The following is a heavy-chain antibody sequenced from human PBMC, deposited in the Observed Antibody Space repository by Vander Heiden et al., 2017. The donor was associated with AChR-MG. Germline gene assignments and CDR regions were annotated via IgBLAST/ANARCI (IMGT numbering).Heavy chain of an antibody. CDR3: ARWTTWGYCSGGSCYLFAFDI. Sequence: QVQLQQWGAGLLKPSETLSLTCAVYGGSFSGYYWSWIRQPPGKGLEWIGEINHSGSTNYNPSLKSRVTISVDTSKNQFSLKLSSVTAADTAVYYCARWTTWGYCSGGSCYLFAFDIWGQGTMVTVSS. D-gene: IGHD2-15*01. V-gene: IGHV4-34*01. CDR1: GGSFSGYY. CDR2: INHSGST. J-gene: IGHJ3*02.